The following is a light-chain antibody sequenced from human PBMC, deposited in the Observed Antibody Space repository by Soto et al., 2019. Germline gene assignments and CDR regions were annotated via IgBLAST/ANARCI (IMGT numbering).Light chain of an antibody. CDR2: EVT. CDR3: CSYAGSNTLL. CDR1: STDVGTYNL. J-gene: IGLJ3*02. Sequence: SALTQPASVSGSPGQSITISCTGTSTDVGTYNLVSWYQQHPGKAPKLVISEVTQRPSGVSSRFSGSKSGNTASLTISGLQAEDEANYYCCSYAGSNTLLFGGGTKLTVL. V-gene: IGLV2-23*02.